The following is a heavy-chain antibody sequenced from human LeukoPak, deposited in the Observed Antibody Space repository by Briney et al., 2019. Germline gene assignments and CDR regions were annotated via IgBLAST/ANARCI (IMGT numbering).Heavy chain of an antibody. V-gene: IGHV4-59*08. CDR1: GGSISSYY. CDR2: IYYSGST. D-gene: IGHD1-26*01. CDR3: ARLVGATTSREGAFDI. J-gene: IGHJ3*02. Sequence: PSETLSLTCTVSGGSISSYYWSWIRQPPGKGLEWIGYIYYSGSTNYNPSLKSRVTISVDTSKNQFSLKLSSVTAADTAVYYCARLVGATTSREGAFDIWGQGTMVTVSS.